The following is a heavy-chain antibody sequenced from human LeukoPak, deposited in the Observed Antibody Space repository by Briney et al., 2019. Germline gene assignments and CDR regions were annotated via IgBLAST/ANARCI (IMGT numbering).Heavy chain of an antibody. D-gene: IGHD2-2*01. V-gene: IGHV3-33*01. Sequence: GGSLRLSCAASGFTFSSYGMHWVRQAPGKGLEWVAVIWYDGSNKYYADSVKGRFTISRDNSKNTLYLQMNSLRAEDTAVYYCAREGYCSSTSCLYYYYGMDVWGQGTTVTVSS. J-gene: IGHJ6*02. CDR2: IWYDGSNK. CDR1: GFTFSSYG. CDR3: AREGYCSSTSCLYYYYGMDV.